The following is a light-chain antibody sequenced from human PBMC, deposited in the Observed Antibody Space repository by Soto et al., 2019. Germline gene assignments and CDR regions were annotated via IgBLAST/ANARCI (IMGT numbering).Light chain of an antibody. J-gene: IGKJ1*01. V-gene: IGKV1-39*01. Sequence: VNKSPSALAANKGDRVTITCRASQTIGTYVNWYRQKSGAAPELLIYDASTLQSGVPSRFRGGASGTDFTLTISSLQPEDFATYYCQPSYTPWTFGQGSKVDIK. CDR2: DAS. CDR3: QPSYTPWT. CDR1: QTIGTY.